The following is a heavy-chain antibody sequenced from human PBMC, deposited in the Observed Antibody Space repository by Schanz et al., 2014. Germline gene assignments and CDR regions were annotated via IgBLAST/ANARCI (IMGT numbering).Heavy chain of an antibody. J-gene: IGHJ2*01. V-gene: IGHV4-59*10. CDR2: IYSRGSS. CDR3: ARDTTWRLDL. Sequence: QVQLQQWGAGLLKPSETLSLTCAVYGGSFSSNYWSWIRQPPGKGLEWIGRIYSRGSSTYNPSLKSRVTIPRHPSTNHSPLNLNSVTAADTAVYYCARDTTWRLDLWGRGTLVTVSS. D-gene: IGHD1-1*01. CDR1: GGSFSSNY.